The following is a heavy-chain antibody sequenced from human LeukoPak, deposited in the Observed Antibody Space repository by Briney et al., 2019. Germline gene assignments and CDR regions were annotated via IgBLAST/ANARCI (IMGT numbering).Heavy chain of an antibody. CDR2: VRSKAYGGTT. D-gene: IGHD2-2*01. CDR1: GFTFGDYA. V-gene: IGHV3-49*04. J-gene: IGHJ6*02. CDR3: TRVVPAAHYGMDV. Sequence: GGSLRLSCTASGFTFGDYAMSWVRQAPGKGLEWVGFVRSKAYGGTTEYAASVKGRFTISRDDSKSIAYLQMNSLKTEDTAVYYCTRVVPAAHYGMDVWGQGTTVTVSS.